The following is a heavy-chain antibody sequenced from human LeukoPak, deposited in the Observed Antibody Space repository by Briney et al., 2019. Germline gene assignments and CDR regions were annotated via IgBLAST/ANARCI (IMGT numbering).Heavy chain of an antibody. CDR1: GGSTSSYY. D-gene: IGHD1-26*01. CDR3: ARHAGSGSYGYYFDY. Sequence: SETLSLTCTVSGGSTSSYYWSWIRQPPGKGLEWIGYIYYSGSTNYNPSLKSRVTISVDTSKNQFSLKLSSVTAADTAVYYCARHAGSGSYGYYFDYWGQGTLVTVSS. V-gene: IGHV4-59*08. J-gene: IGHJ4*02. CDR2: IYYSGST.